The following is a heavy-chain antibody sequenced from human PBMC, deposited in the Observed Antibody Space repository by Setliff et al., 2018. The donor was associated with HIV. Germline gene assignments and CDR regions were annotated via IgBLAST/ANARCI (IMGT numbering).Heavy chain of an antibody. CDR2: ISWNSGII. Sequence: LRLSCAVSGFTFKDYAMHWVRQAPGKGLEWVSGISWNSGIINYADSVRGRFIISRDNANNSLYLQMNNLRIEDVALYFCAKGLGSYLAPTRDALWFDPWGLGALVTVSS. J-gene: IGHJ5*02. CDR1: GFTFKDYA. CDR3: AKGLGSYLAPTRDALWFDP. V-gene: IGHV3-9*03. D-gene: IGHD2-15*01.